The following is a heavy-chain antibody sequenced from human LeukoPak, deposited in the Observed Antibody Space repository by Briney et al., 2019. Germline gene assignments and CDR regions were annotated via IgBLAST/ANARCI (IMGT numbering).Heavy chain of an antibody. Sequence: GGSLRLSCAASGFPFSSYAMSWVRQAPGKGLDWVSAISGSGGSTYYADSVKGRFTISRDNSKNTLYLQMNSLRAEDTAVYYCAKEGNDQGYFDYWGQGTLVTVSS. CDR2: ISGSGGST. CDR1: GFPFSSYA. CDR3: AKEGNDQGYFDY. D-gene: IGHD2-2*01. J-gene: IGHJ4*02. V-gene: IGHV3-23*01.